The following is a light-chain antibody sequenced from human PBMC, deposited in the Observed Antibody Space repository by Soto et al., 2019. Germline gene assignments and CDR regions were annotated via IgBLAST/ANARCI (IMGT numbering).Light chain of an antibody. CDR3: QQYETFSPWT. J-gene: IGKJ1*01. CDR1: QRIDTW. V-gene: IGKV1-5*03. CDR2: KAT. Sequence: DIQMTQSPSILSASVGDRVTSTCRASQRIDTWLAWYQQKPGTAPKLLIYKATTLQSGVQSRFSGSGSGTEFTLAISSLGPDDFATYYCQQYETFSPWTFGQGTKVEVK.